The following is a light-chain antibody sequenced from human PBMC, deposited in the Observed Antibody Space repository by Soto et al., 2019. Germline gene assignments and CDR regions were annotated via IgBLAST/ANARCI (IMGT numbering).Light chain of an antibody. CDR2: EVS. V-gene: IGLV2-8*01. J-gene: IGLJ1*01. Sequence: QSALTQPPSASGSLGQSVTISCTGTSSDVGGYNYVSWYQQHPGKVPKLIIYEVSKRPSGVPYRFSGSKSGNTASLTVSGLQAEDEDDYYCSSYAGGNNLYVFGTGTKLTVL. CDR3: SSYAGGNNLYV. CDR1: SSDVGGYNY.